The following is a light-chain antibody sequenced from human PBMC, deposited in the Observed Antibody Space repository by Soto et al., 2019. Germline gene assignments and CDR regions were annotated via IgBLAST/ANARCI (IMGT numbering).Light chain of an antibody. CDR2: AAS. V-gene: IGKV3-20*01. Sequence: EIMMTQSPGTLSVSPGEGATLSCTASQSVNLNLAWYQQKPGQAPRLLMYAASSRATGIPDRFSGSGSGTHFTLTISRLEPEDFAVYFCQQYGDSPWTFGQGTKVEVK. J-gene: IGKJ1*01. CDR3: QQYGDSPWT. CDR1: QSVNLN.